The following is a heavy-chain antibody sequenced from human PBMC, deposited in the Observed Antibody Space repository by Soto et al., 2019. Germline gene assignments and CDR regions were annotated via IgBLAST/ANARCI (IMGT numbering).Heavy chain of an antibody. CDR3: ARDLYYNGSGRGHYYGMDV. CDR1: GGSISSGGYY. J-gene: IGHJ6*02. CDR2: IYYSGST. V-gene: IGHV4-31*03. Sequence: TLSLTCTVSGGSISSGGYYWSGIRQHPGKGLEWIGYIYYSGSTYYNPSLKSRVTISVDTSKNQFSLKLSSVTAADTAVYYCARDLYYNGSGRGHYYGMDVWGQGTTVTVSS. D-gene: IGHD3-10*01.